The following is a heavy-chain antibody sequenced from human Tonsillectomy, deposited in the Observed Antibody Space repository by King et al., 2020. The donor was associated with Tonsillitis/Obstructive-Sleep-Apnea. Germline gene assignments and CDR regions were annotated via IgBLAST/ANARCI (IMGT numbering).Heavy chain of an antibody. V-gene: IGHV3-30*01. Sequence: VQLVESGGGVVQPGRSLRLSCAASGFTFSSYAMHWVRQAPGKGLEWVAVISYVGRNKYYADSVRGRFTISRDKSKNTLYLQMNSLRAEDTAVYYCAEDHWEPAATTCYYYYYMDVWGKGTTVTVSS. CDR2: ISYVGRNK. CDR3: AEDHWEPAATTCYYYYYMDV. CDR1: GFTFSSYA. J-gene: IGHJ6*03. D-gene: IGHD2-2*01.